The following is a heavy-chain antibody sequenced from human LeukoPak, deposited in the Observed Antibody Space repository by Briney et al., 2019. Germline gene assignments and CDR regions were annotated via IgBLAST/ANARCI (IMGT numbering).Heavy chain of an antibody. V-gene: IGHV1-2*02. CDR1: GYTFTGYY. J-gene: IGHJ6*02. Sequence: ASVKVSCKASGYTFTGYYMHWVRQAPGQGLEWMGWINPNSGGTNYAQKFQGRVTMTRDTSISTAYMELSRLRSDDTAVYYCARNYGDYGYYYGMDVWGQGTTVTVSS. CDR3: ARNYGDYGYYYGMDV. CDR2: INPNSGGT. D-gene: IGHD4-17*01.